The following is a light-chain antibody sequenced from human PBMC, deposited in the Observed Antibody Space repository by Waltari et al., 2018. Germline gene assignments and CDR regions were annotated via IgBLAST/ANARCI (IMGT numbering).Light chain of an antibody. J-gene: IGKJ3*01. CDR2: DAS. CDR3: HQRSSWPLT. V-gene: IGKV3-11*01. CDR1: ESVSRN. Sequence: EIVLTQSPATLSLSPGERDTLSCRASESVSRNLAWYQQKPGQAPRLLIYDASTRATDIPARFSASGSGTDFTLTISSLEPEDFAVYYCHQRSSWPLTFGPGTKVDFK.